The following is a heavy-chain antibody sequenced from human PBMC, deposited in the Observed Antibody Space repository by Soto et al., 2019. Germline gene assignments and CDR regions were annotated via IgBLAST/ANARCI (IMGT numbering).Heavy chain of an antibody. CDR3: ARDGSGRAAAGILYY. J-gene: IGHJ4*02. D-gene: IGHD6-13*01. V-gene: IGHV3-33*01. CDR1: GFTFSSYG. Sequence: GGSLRLSCAASGFTFSSYGMHWFRQAPGKGLEWVAVIWYDGSNKYYADSVKGRFTISRDNSKNTLYLQMNSLRAEDTAVYYCARDGSGRAAAGILYYWGQGTLVTVSS. CDR2: IWYDGSNK.